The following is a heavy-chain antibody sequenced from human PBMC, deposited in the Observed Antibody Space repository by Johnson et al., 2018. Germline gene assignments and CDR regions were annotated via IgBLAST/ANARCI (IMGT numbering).Heavy chain of an antibody. D-gene: IGHD6-19*01. V-gene: IGHV3-23*01. CDR1: GFTFSSYA. CDR3: AKDRQWLVELDY. Sequence: VQLQESGGGLVQPGGSLRLSCAASGFTFSSYAMSWVRQAPGKGLEWVSAISGSGSTTYYADSGKGRFTISRDNSKNMLYLQMNNLRAEDTAVYYCAKDRQWLVELDYWGQGTLVIVSS. J-gene: IGHJ4*02. CDR2: ISGSGSTT.